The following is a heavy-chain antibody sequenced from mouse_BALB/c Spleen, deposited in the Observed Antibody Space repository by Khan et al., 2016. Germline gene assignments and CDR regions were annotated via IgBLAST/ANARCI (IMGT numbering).Heavy chain of an antibody. CDR2: IYPGDGDT. Sequence: QVQLQQSGAELVRPGSSVKISCKASGFAFSSYWMNWVKQRPGQGLEWIGQIYPGDGDTNYNGKFKGKATLTGDKYSSTAYMQLSILTSVDSAVYFCARGTPFANWGQGTLVTVSA. J-gene: IGHJ3*01. CDR3: ARGTPFAN. D-gene: IGHD2-14*01. V-gene: IGHV1-80*01. CDR1: GFAFSSYW.